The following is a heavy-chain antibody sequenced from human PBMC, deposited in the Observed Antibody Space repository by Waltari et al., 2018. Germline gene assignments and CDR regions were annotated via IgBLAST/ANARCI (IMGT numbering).Heavy chain of an antibody. CDR1: GYTFGDYY. CDR2: NHPTKGDT. Sequence: QVQLVQSGTAVKKPGASVKVSCRTSGYTFGDYYIHWVRQAPGPGLEWMGWNHPTKGDTKVAQDFQDRVAMTRDTSISTAFLELSSLRFDETAIFFCARDPYEFYFGSGSYFDFWGQGTMVTVTS. D-gene: IGHD3-10*01. CDR3: ARDPYEFYFGSGSYFDF. J-gene: IGHJ4*02. V-gene: IGHV1-2*02.